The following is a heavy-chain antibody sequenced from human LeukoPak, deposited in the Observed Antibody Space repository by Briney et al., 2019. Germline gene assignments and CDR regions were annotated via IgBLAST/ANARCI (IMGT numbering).Heavy chain of an antibody. CDR3: ARDHDIVVVPAAIIWFDP. V-gene: IGHV1-2*02. D-gene: IGHD2-2*01. Sequence: EASVKVSCKASGYTFTGYYMHWVRQAPGQGLEWMGWINPNSGGTNYAQKFQGRVTMTRDTSISTAYMELSRLRSDDTAVYYCARDHDIVVVPAAIIWFDPWGQGTLVTVSS. CDR1: GYTFTGYY. CDR2: INPNSGGT. J-gene: IGHJ5*02.